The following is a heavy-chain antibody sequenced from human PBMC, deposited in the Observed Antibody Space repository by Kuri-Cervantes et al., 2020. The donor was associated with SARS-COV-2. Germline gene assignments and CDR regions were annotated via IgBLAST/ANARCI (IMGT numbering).Heavy chain of an antibody. CDR2: IKQDGSEK. CDR1: GFTFSGYW. D-gene: IGHD3-3*01. CDR3: ARSSGVLRFLEWLPADAFDI. Sequence: GESLKISCAASGFTFSGYWMSWVRQAPGKGLEWVANIKQDGSEKYYVDSVKGRFTISRDNAKNSLYLQMNSLRAEDTAVYYCARSSGVLRFLEWLPADAFDIWGQGTMVTVSS. J-gene: IGHJ3*02. V-gene: IGHV3-7*05.